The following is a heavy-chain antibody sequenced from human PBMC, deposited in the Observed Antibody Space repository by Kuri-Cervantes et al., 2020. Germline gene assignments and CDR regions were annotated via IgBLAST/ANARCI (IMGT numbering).Heavy chain of an antibody. J-gene: IGHJ4*02. CDR1: GFTFSNAW. D-gene: IGHD3-9*01. CDR3: TTEYYDVLTGYYNFDY. Sequence: GESLKISCAASGFTFSNAWMSWVRQAPGKGLEWVGRIKSKTDGGTTDYAAPVKGRFTISRDGSKNTLYLQMNSLKTEDTAVYYCTTEYYDVLTGYYNFDYWGQGTLVTVSS. CDR2: IKSKTDGGTT. V-gene: IGHV3-15*01.